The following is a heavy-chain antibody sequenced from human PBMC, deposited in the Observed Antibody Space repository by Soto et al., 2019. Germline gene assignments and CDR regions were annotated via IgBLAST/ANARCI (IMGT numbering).Heavy chain of an antibody. Sequence: SETLSLTCAVSGGSLSSGGYSWSWIRQPPGKGLEWIGYIYHSGSTYYNPSLKSRVTISVDRSKNQFSLKLSSVTAADTAVYYCARGAPVVNDYWGQGTLVTVSS. J-gene: IGHJ4*02. CDR3: ARGAPVVNDY. D-gene: IGHD3-22*01. CDR1: GGSLSSGGYS. V-gene: IGHV4-30-2*01. CDR2: IYHSGST.